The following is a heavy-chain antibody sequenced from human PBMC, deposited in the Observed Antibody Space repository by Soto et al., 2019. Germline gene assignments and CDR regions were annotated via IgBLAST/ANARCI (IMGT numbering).Heavy chain of an antibody. CDR2: IIPIFGTA. V-gene: IGHV1-69*12. J-gene: IGHJ4*02. D-gene: IGHD3-22*01. CDR3: ACYYDSSGYYYSFMYYFDY. Sequence: QVQLVQSGAEVKKPGSSVKVSCKASGGTFSSYAISWVRQAPGQGLEWMGGIIPIFGTANYAQKFQGRVTITADESTSSAYMELSRLSSEDTAVYYCACYYDSSGYYYSFMYYFDYWGQGTLVTVSS. CDR1: GGTFSSYA.